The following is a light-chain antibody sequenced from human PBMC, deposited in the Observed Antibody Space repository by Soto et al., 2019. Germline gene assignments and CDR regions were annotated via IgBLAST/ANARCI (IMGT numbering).Light chain of an antibody. CDR2: AAS. CDR1: QGITSY. J-gene: IGKJ2*01. V-gene: IGKV1-9*01. Sequence: IQLTQSPSSLSAAVGDRVTITCRASQGITSYLAWYQQKPGKAPKLLIYAASTLQSGVPSRFSGSGSGTDFTLTISSLQPEDFATYYCQQLNSFTFGQGTKLEIK. CDR3: QQLNSFT.